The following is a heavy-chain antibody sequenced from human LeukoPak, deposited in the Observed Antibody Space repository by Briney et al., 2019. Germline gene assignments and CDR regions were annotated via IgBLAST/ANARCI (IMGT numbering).Heavy chain of an antibody. CDR2: ISGSGGST. Sequence: PGGSLRLSCAASGFTFSSYAMSWVRQAPGKGLEWVSAISGSGGSTYYADSVKGRFTISRDNSKNTLYLQMNSLRAEDTAVYYCTTHPRSTQGPQDYWGQGTLVTVSS. CDR1: GFTFSSYA. D-gene: IGHD1-26*01. CDR3: TTHPRSTQGPQDY. J-gene: IGHJ4*02. V-gene: IGHV3-23*01.